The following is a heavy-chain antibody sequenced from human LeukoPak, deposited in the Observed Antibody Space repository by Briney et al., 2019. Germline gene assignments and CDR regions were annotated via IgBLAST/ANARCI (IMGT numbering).Heavy chain of an antibody. CDR1: GGSFSGYY. Sequence: PSETLSLTCAVYGGSFSGYYWSWIRQPPGKGLEWIREINHSGSTNYNPSLKSRVIISVDTSKNQFSLKLSSVTAADTAVYYCAKISGYYPFEYWGQGTLVTVSS. CDR3: AKISGYYPFEY. CDR2: INHSGST. V-gene: IGHV4-34*01. D-gene: IGHD3-22*01. J-gene: IGHJ4*02.